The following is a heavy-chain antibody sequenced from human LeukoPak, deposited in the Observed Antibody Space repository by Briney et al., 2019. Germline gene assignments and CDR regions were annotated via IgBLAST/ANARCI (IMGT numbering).Heavy chain of an antibody. CDR2: ISGNGGGT. D-gene: IGHD3-10*01. CDR3: AKSHYYGSGSLEY. CDR1: GFTFSSYA. Sequence: GGSPRLSCAASGFTFSSYAMTWVRQAPGKGLEWVSIISGNGGGTYYTDSVKGRFTISRDNSKNTLYLQMNSLRAEDTAIYYCAKSHYYGSGSLEYWGQGTLVTVSS. J-gene: IGHJ4*02. V-gene: IGHV3-23*01.